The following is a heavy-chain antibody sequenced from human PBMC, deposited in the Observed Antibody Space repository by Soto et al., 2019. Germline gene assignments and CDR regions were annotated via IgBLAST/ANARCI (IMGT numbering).Heavy chain of an antibody. CDR2: IDPSDSYT. V-gene: IGHV5-10-1*01. CDR3: ARDIPRDSFYYGMDV. CDR1: GYSFTSYW. D-gene: IGHD3-9*01. J-gene: IGHJ6*02. Sequence: PGESLKISCKGSGYSFTSYWISWVRQMPGKGLVWMGRIDPSDSYTNYSPSFQGHVTISADKSISTAYLQWSSLKASDTAMYYCARDIPRDSFYYGMDVWGQGTTVTVSS.